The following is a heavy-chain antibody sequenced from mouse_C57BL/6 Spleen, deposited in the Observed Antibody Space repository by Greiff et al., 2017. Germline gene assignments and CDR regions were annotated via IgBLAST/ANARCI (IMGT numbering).Heavy chain of an antibody. V-gene: IGHV1-50*01. Sequence: VQLQQPGAELVKPGASVKLSCKASGYTFTSYWMQWVNQRPGQGLEWIGEIDPSDSYTNYNQKFKGKATLTVDTSSSTAYMQLSSLTSEDSAVYYCARGAVVEGAYWGQGTLVTVSA. CDR2: IDPSDSYT. D-gene: IGHD1-1*01. CDR1: GYTFTSYW. J-gene: IGHJ3*01. CDR3: ARGAVVEGAY.